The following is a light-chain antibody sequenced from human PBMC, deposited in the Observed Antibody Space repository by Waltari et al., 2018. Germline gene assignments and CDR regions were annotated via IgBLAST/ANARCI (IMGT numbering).Light chain of an antibody. Sequence: QSVLTQPPSASGTPGQRVTIPCSGSSSTIGSNSVNWYQQLPGTSPTLLIFTNNQRPSGVPDRFSGSKSATSASLGISGLQSEDEADYYCAAWDDSLNGYVFGTGTKVTVL. CDR1: SSTIGSNS. J-gene: IGLJ1*01. V-gene: IGLV1-44*01. CDR2: TNN. CDR3: AAWDDSLNGYV.